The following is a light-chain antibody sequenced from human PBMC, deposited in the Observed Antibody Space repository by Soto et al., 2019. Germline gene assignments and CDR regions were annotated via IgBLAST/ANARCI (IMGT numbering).Light chain of an antibody. CDR2: GAI. V-gene: IGKV3-20*01. J-gene: IGKJ1*01. CDR1: QSVSSSY. CDR3: QQYGTAPWT. Sequence: EIVLTQSPGTLSLSPGERATLSCRASQSVSSSYLAWYQQKPGQAPRLLIYGAISRATGIPDRFSGSGSGTDFTRTISTLEPEDFTVYYCQQYGTAPWTFGQGTKVEIK.